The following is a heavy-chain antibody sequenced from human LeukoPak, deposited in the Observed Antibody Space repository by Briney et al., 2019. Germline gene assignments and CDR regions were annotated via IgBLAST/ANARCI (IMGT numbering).Heavy chain of an antibody. D-gene: IGHD3-3*01. Sequence: SETLSLTCTVSGDSISSGDYYWSWIRQPAGKGLEWIGRISSSGSTNYNPSLKSRVTISVDTSKNQFSLKLSSVTAADTAVYYCARASFGVPGYMDVWGKGTTVTISS. CDR2: ISSSGST. CDR3: ARASFGVPGYMDV. V-gene: IGHV4-61*02. J-gene: IGHJ6*03. CDR1: GDSISSGDYY.